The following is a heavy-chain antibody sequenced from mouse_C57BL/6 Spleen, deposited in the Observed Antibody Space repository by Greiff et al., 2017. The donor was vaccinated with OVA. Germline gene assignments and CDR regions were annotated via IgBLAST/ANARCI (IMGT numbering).Heavy chain of an antibody. CDR2: ISNGGGST. V-gene: IGHV5-12*01. CDR3: ARHVPPHAMDY. J-gene: IGHJ4*01. Sequence: EVKVVESGGGLVQPGGSLKLSCAASGFTFSDYYMYWVRQTPEKRLEWVAYISNGGGSTYSPDTVKGRFPISRDNAKNTLYLQMIRLKSEDTAMYYCARHVPPHAMDYWGQGTSVTVSS. CDR1: GFTFSDYY.